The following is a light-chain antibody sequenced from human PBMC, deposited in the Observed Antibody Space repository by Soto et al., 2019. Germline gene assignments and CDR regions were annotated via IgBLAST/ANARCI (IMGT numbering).Light chain of an antibody. Sequence: QSALTQPASVSGSPGQSITISCTGTSSDVGSYNLVSWYQQHPGKAPKLMIYEGIKRPSGVSNRFSGSKSGSTASLTISGLQAEDEADYYCCSYAGSSLVFGSGTKVTAL. V-gene: IGLV2-23*01. CDR1: SSDVGSYNL. CDR2: EGI. J-gene: IGLJ1*01. CDR3: CSYAGSSLV.